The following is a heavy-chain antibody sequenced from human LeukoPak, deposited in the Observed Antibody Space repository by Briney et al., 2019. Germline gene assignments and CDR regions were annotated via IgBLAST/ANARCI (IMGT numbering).Heavy chain of an antibody. CDR3: AELGITMIGGV. CDR1: GFTFDDYA. Sequence: PGRSLRLSCAASGFTFDDYAMHWVRQAPGKGLEWVSSINWNSDSIAYADSVKGRFTISRDNAKNSLYLQMNSLRAEDTAVYYCAELGITMIGGVWGKGTTVTISS. CDR2: INWNSDSI. D-gene: IGHD3-10*02. J-gene: IGHJ6*04. V-gene: IGHV3-9*01.